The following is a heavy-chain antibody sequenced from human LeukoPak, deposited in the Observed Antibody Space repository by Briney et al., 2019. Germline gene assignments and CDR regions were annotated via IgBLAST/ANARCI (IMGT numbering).Heavy chain of an antibody. CDR2: IRSKANNYAT. V-gene: IGHV3-73*01. D-gene: IGHD3-22*01. CDR1: GFTFSGSA. J-gene: IGHJ4*02. Sequence: PGGSLRLSCATSGFTFSGSAIHWVREASGKGREWGGRIRSKANNYATTDVASVRGRFTVSRDDSKNTAYLQMNSLKTEDTAVYYCTRPSFDSSVSGVVYWGQGTLVTVSS. CDR3: TRPSFDSSVSGVVY.